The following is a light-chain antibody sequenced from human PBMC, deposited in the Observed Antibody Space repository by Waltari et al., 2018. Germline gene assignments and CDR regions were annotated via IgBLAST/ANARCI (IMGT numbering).Light chain of an antibody. CDR2: VNSDGSH. V-gene: IGLV4-69*01. CDR3: QTWGTGIQV. Sequence: QLVLTHSPSASASMGASVNLTCTLSSGHRTYAIAWHKQQPEKGPRFLMKVNSDGSHTKGNGIPDRFSGSSSGAERYLTISGLQSEDEADYYCQTWGTGIQVFGGGTKLSV. CDR1: SGHRTYA. J-gene: IGLJ3*02.